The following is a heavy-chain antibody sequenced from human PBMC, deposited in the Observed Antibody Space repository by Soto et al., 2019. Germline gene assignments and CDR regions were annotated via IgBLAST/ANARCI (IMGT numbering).Heavy chain of an antibody. Sequence: GGSLRLSCAASGFTFDDYAMHWVRQAPGKGLEWVSGISWNSGSIGYADSVKGRFTISRDNAKNSLYLQMNSLRAEDTALYYFAKANPPPHYIDNWGQGTLVTVSS. CDR2: ISWNSGSI. CDR3: AKANPPPHYIDN. CDR1: GFTFDDYA. D-gene: IGHD3-10*01. V-gene: IGHV3-9*01. J-gene: IGHJ4*02.